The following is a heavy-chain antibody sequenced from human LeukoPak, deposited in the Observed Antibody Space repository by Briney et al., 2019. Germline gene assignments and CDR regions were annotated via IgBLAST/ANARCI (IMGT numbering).Heavy chain of an antibody. CDR3: ARGYCGGDCYLDY. CDR2: INPSGGTT. CDR1: GYTFTTYY. J-gene: IGHJ3*01. Sequence: ASVKVSCKASGYTFTTYYMHWVRQAPGQGLEWMGIINPSGGTTSYPQKFQGRVTMTRDSSTSTVYMELSGLRSDDTAVYFCARGYCGGDCYLDYWGHGTMVTVSP. V-gene: IGHV1-46*03. D-gene: IGHD2-21*01.